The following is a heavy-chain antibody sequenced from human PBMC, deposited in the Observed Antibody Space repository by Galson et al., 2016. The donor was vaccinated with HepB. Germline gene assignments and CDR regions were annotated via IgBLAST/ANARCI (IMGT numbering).Heavy chain of an antibody. Sequence: SLRLSCAASGFTFSSYGMHWVRQAPGKGLEWVAVIWYDGSTKYYADSVKGRFTISRDNPKKTLFLQLNNLRSEDTAVYYCARDLFSSSSFIDFWGQGTLVTVSS. V-gene: IGHV3-33*01. J-gene: IGHJ4*02. CDR1: GFTFSSYG. CDR2: IWYDGSTK. CDR3: ARDLFSSSSFIDF. D-gene: IGHD2-2*01.